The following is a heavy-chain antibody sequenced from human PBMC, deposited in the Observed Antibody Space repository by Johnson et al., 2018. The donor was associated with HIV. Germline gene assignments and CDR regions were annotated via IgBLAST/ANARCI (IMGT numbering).Heavy chain of an antibody. D-gene: IGHD3-16*01. V-gene: IGHV3-30*04. J-gene: IGHJ3*02. CDR1: GFTFSSYA. CDR2: ISYDGSNK. CDR3: ARRGRRADDAFDI. Sequence: QVQLVESGGGVAQPGRSLRLSCAASGFTFSSYAMHWVRQAPGKGLEWVAVISYDGSNKYYADSVKGRFTISRDNSKNTLYLQMNSLRAEDTAVYYCARRGRRADDAFDIWGQGTMVTVSS.